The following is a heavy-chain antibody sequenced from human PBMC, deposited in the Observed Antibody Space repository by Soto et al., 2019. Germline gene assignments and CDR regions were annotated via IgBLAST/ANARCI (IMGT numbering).Heavy chain of an antibody. V-gene: IGHV3-53*01. Sequence: EVQLVESGGGLIQAGGSLRLSCAASGFTVSSNYMSWVRQAPGKGLEWASVIYSGGSTYYADSVKGRFTISRDDSKNTLYLQMNSLRAEDTAVYYSARDRVESGYPEYFQHWGQGTLITVSS. CDR3: ARDRVESGYPEYFQH. CDR1: GFTVSSNY. D-gene: IGHD3-22*01. CDR2: IYSGGST. J-gene: IGHJ1*01.